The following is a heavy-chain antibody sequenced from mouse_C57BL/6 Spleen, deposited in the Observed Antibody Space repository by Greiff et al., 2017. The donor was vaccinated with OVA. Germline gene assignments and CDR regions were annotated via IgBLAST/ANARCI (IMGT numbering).Heavy chain of an antibody. J-gene: IGHJ4*01. D-gene: IGHD2-1*01. CDR3: ARHGNYDAMDY. V-gene: IGHV1-82*01. Sequence: QVELQQSGPELVKPGASVKISCKASGYAFSSSWMNWVKQRPGKGLEWIGRIYPGDGDTNYNGKFKGKATLTADKSSSTAYMQLSSLTSEDSAVYFCARHGNYDAMDYWGQGTSVTVSS. CDR2: IYPGDGDT. CDR1: GYAFSSSW.